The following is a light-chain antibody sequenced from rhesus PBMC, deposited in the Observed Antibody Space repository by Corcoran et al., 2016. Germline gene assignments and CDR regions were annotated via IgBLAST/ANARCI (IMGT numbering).Light chain of an antibody. Sequence: DIQMSQSPSSLSASVGDKVTITCRASQGISNALAWYQQKPGKAPKLLIYGASILESGVPSRFSASRSGTDFTLTINSLQPEDFATYFCQQGYSTPLTFGGGTKVELK. J-gene: IGKJ4*01. V-gene: IGKV1-33*02. CDR1: QGISNA. CDR3: QQGYSTPLT. CDR2: GAS.